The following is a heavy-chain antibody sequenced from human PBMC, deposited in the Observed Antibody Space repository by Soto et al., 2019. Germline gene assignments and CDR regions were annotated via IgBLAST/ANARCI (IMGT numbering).Heavy chain of an antibody. V-gene: IGHV3-30-3*01. CDR1: RFTFSSYA. Sequence: SLRLSLAAPRFTFSSYAVRGVLRTPGKGLEWVAVISYDGSNKYYADSVKGRFTISRDNSKNTLYLQMNSLRAEDTAVYYCARDVITIFGVATYYFEYWGQGTLVTVSS. D-gene: IGHD3-3*01. CDR2: ISYDGSNK. CDR3: ARDVITIFGVATYYFEY. J-gene: IGHJ4*02.